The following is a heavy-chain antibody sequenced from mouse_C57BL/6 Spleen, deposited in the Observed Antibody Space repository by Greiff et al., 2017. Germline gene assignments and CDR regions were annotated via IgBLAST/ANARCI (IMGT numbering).Heavy chain of an antibody. V-gene: IGHV1-54*01. J-gene: IGHJ4*01. CDR2: INPGSGGT. CDR3: ARNCYYAMDY. Sequence: VQLQQSGAELVRPGTSVKVSCKASGYAFTNYLIEWVKQRPGQGLEWIGVINPGSGGTKYNEKFKGKATLTADKSSSTAYMQLSSLTSEDSAVYFSARNCYYAMDYWGQGTSVTVSS. CDR1: GYAFTNYL.